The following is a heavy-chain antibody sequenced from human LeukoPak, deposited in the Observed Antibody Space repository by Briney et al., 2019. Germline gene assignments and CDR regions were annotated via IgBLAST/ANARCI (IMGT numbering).Heavy chain of an antibody. J-gene: IGHJ4*02. CDR2: ISAYNGNT. CDR3: ARDRPSKQWLAPFDY. D-gene: IGHD6-19*01. V-gene: IGHV1-18*01. Sequence: ASVKVSCKASGYTFTSYDINWVRQATGQGLEWMGWISAYNGNTNYAQKLQGRVTMTTDTSTSTAYMELRSLRSDDTAVYYCARDRPSKQWLAPFDYWGQGTLVTVSS. CDR1: GYTFTSYD.